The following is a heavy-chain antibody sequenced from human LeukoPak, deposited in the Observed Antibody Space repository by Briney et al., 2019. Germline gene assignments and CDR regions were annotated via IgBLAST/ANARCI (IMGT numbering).Heavy chain of an antibody. CDR2: IVGSSSTI. CDR3: ATDSPETAAFDY. V-gene: IGHV3-48*04. J-gene: IGHJ4*02. CDR1: GFTFSSYG. Sequence: GGSLRLSCAASGFTFSSYGMHWVRQAPGKGLEWVSYIVGSSSTIYYADSVKGRFTISRDNAKNSLYLQMDSLRAEDTAVYYCATDSPETAAFDYWGQGTLVTVSS. D-gene: IGHD1-1*01.